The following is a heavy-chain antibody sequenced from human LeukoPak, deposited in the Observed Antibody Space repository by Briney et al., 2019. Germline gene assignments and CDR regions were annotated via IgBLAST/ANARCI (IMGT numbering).Heavy chain of an antibody. CDR2: IYYIGST. CDR3: ARVSGNSSGWYLAFDI. J-gene: IGHJ3*02. D-gene: IGHD6-19*01. Sequence: SETLSLTCTVSGGSLSSGSYYWSWIRQPPGKGLEWIGYIYYIGSTNYNPSLKSRVIISVDTSKNQFSLKLSSVTAADTAVYYCARVSGNSSGWYLAFDIWGQGTMVTVSS. CDR1: GGSLSSGSYY. V-gene: IGHV4-61*01.